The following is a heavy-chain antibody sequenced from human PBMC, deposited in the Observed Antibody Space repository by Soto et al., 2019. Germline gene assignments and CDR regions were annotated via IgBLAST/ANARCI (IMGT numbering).Heavy chain of an antibody. CDR3: ARDRTFYGSGSKGMDF. J-gene: IGHJ6*02. V-gene: IGHV3-30*02. D-gene: IGHD3-10*01. Sequence: GGSLRLSCVTSGFTFSSYGMHWVRQAPGKGLEWLAIIRYDGGNKYYGDSVKGRFTISRDNSNNTLYLEMNNLRAEDTAVYYCARDRTFYGSGSKGMDFWGQGTTVTVSS. CDR1: GFTFSSYG. CDR2: IRYDGGNK.